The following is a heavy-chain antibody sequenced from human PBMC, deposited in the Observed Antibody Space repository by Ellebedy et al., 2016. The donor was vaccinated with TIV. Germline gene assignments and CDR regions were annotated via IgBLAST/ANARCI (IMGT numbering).Heavy chain of an antibody. CDR2: INHSGST. CDR1: GGSFSRYY. Sequence: MPSETLSLTCAVYGGSFSRYYWIWNPQPPGKGLEWIGGINHSGSTSYNPSLKSRVTISIDMSKNQFSLKLSSVTAADTAVYYCASRDCSGGSCYKNDNWGQGTLVTVSS. D-gene: IGHD2-15*01. J-gene: IGHJ4*02. CDR3: ASRDCSGGSCYKNDN. V-gene: IGHV4-34*01.